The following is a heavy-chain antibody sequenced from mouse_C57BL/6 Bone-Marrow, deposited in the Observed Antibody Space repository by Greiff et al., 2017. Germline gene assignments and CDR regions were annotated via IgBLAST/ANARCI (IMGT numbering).Heavy chain of an antibody. CDR1: GYTFTNYW. D-gene: IGHD2-12*01. CDR2: IYPGGGYT. J-gene: IGHJ3*01. V-gene: IGHV1-63*01. Sequence: VQLQQSGAELVRPGTSVKMSCKASGYTFTNYWIGWAKQRPGHGLEWIGDIYPGGGYTNYNEKFKGKATLPADKSSSTAYMQFSSLTSEDSAIYDCARSSYYISWFAYWGQGTLVTVSA. CDR3: ARSSYYISWFAY.